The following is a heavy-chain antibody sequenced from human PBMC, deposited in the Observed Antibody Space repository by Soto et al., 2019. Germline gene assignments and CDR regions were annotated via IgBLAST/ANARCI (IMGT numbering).Heavy chain of an antibody. V-gene: IGHV1-2*02. J-gene: IGHJ1*01. CDR2: VNPNSGDT. CDR3: ARPGRQVYGDHADFQD. D-gene: IGHD2-21*02. CDR1: NYVFTDFY. Sequence: QVQLVQSGAEVKKPGASVKVSCETSNYVFTDFYIHWMRQAPGQGPEWMGCVNPNSGDTKYAQRFQGRVTMTRDTSTNAAYMELRSLKSAETAVYFCARPGRQVYGDHADFQDWGQGTLVTVSS.